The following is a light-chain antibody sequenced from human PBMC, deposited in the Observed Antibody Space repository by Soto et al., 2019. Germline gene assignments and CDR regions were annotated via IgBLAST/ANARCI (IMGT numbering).Light chain of an antibody. CDR2: RNN. V-gene: IGLV1-47*01. CDR1: SSNIGSNY. CDR3: AAWDDSLSGVV. J-gene: IGLJ2*01. Sequence: QSVLTQPPSASGTPGQRVTIACSGRSSNIGSNYVFWYQHLPGTAPKLLIYRNNQRPSGVPDRFSCSKSGTSASLDISGLRSEYETDYYCAAWDDSLSGVVFGGGTKVTVL.